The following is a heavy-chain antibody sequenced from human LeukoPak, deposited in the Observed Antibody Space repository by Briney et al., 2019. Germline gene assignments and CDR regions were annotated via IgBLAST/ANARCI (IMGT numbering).Heavy chain of an antibody. J-gene: IGHJ3*02. CDR2: ISAYNGNT. D-gene: IGHD3-22*01. CDR3: ARAEYYYDSSGYYFYAFDI. Sequence: ASVKVSCKASGYTFTSYGISWVRQAPGQGLEWMGWISAYNGNTNYAQKLQGRVTMTTDTSTSTAYMELRSLRSDDTAVYYCARAEYYYDSSGYYFYAFDIWGQGTMVTVSS. V-gene: IGHV1-18*01. CDR1: GYTFTSYG.